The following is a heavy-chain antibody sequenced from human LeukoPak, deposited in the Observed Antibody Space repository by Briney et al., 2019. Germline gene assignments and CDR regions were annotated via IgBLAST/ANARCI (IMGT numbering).Heavy chain of an antibody. V-gene: IGHV3-21*01. Sequence: PGGSLRLSCAASGFTFSSYSMNWVRQAPGKGLEWVSSISSSSSYIYYADSVKGRFTISRGNAKNSLYLQMNSLRAEDTAVYYCAREPTTVTTDASFDYWGQGTLVTVSS. CDR1: GFTFSSYS. J-gene: IGHJ4*02. D-gene: IGHD4-17*01. CDR2: ISSSSSYI. CDR3: AREPTTVTTDASFDY.